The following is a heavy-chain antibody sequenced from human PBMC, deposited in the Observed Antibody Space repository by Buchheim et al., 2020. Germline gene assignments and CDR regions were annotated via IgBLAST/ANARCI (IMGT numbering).Heavy chain of an antibody. J-gene: IGHJ4*02. CDR2: ISSSSSYI. V-gene: IGHV3-21*01. CDR1: EFTFSSYS. Sequence: EVQLVESGGGLVKPGGSLRLSCAASEFTFSSYSMNWVRQAPGKGLEWVSSISSSSSYIYYADSVKGRFTISRDNAKNSLYLQMNSLRAEDTAVYYCARDYGDYGIPYPPDYWGQGTL. D-gene: IGHD4-17*01. CDR3: ARDYGDYGIPYPPDY.